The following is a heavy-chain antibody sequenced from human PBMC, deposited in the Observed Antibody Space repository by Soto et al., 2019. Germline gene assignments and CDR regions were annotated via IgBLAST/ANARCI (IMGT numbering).Heavy chain of an antibody. J-gene: IGHJ3*01. CDR2: ISIRGDYR. D-gene: IGHD4-17*01. CDR1: GFTFSSSG. Sequence: EGQLLQSGGGLVQPGESLRLSCAASGFTFSSSGMSWVRQAPGKGLEWVSSISIRGDYRYYADSVKGRFTISRDNSKNTLYLQMSSLTAEDTALYYCANHGGFDFWGQGTMVGVSS. CDR3: ANHGGFDF. V-gene: IGHV3-23*01.